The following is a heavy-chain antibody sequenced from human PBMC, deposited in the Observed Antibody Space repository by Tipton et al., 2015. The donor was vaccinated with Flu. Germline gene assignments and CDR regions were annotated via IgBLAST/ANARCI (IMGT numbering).Heavy chain of an antibody. Sequence: LRLSCAVYGGSFSGYYWSWIRQPPGKGLEWIGEINHSGSTNYNPSLKSRVTISVDTSKNQFSLKLSSVTAADTAVYYCARGSLRRRVFDYWGQGTLVTVSS. V-gene: IGHV4-34*01. CDR3: ARGSLRRRVFDY. J-gene: IGHJ4*02. CDR2: INHSGST. CDR1: GGSFSGYY. D-gene: IGHD5/OR15-5a*01.